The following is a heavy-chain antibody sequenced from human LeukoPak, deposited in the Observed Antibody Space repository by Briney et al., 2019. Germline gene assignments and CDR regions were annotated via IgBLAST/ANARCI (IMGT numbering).Heavy chain of an antibody. Sequence: SETLSLTCTVSGGSISSYYWSWIRQPAGKGLEWIGRIYTSGSTNYHPSLESRVTMSLDTSNNQFSLKLTSVTAADTAMYYCARDGGYFDSSGYFYRDAFDFWGQGIMITVSS. CDR1: GGSISSYY. CDR3: ARDGGYFDSSGYFYRDAFDF. J-gene: IGHJ3*01. D-gene: IGHD3-22*01. V-gene: IGHV4-4*07. CDR2: IYTSGST.